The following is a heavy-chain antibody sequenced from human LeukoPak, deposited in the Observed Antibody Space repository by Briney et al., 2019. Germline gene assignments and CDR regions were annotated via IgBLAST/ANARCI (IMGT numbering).Heavy chain of an antibody. D-gene: IGHD6-6*01. CDR2: IYYTGST. J-gene: IGHJ4*02. Sequence: SETLSLTCTVSGGSISSYYWSWIRQPPGKGLEWIGYIYYTGSTNYNPSLTSRVNISVDTSKNQYSLNLTSVTAADTAVYYCARWGSIAVARFDYWGQGTLVTVSS. CDR1: GGSISSYY. CDR3: ARWGSIAVARFDY. V-gene: IGHV4-59*01.